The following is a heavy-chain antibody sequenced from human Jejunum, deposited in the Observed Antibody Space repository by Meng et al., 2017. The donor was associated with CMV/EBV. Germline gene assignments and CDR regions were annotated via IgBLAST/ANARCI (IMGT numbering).Heavy chain of an antibody. V-gene: IGHV3-23*01. J-gene: IGHJ5*02. CDR3: AKPRGAGS. CDR1: GFIFSNYV. D-gene: IGHD6-19*01. CDR2: ISGSGGST. Sequence: GQLLGSGGGLVQPGGSLRLSCAASGFIFSNYVMSWVRQAPGKGLEWVSSISGSGGSTYYADSVKGRFTISRDNSKKTLYLQMNSLRAEDTAVYYCAKPRGAGSWGRGTLVTVSS.